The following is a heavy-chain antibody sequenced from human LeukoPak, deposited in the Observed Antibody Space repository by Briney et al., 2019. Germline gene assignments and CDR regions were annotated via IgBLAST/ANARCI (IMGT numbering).Heavy chain of an antibody. CDR2: INSDGSST. Sequence: GGSLRLSCAASGFIFSSYWMHWVRQAPGKGLVWVSRINSDGSSTSYADSVKGRFTISRHNAKNTLYLQMDSLRAEDTAVYYCARRVVVPAAPYYFDYWGQGTLVTVSS. CDR3: ARRVVVPAAPYYFDY. D-gene: IGHD2-2*01. CDR1: GFIFSSYW. J-gene: IGHJ4*02. V-gene: IGHV3-74*01.